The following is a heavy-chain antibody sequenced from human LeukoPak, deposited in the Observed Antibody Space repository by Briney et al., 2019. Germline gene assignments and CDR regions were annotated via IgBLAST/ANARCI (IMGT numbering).Heavy chain of an antibody. Sequence: PGGSLRLSCAGSGFSFSIYTMSWVRQAPGKGLEWVSSISGSSSYRYYADSVKGRFAISRDNAKNSLFLQMNSLRAEDTAVYYCARDETHTAKLEASGMDVWGQGTTVTVSS. J-gene: IGHJ6*02. D-gene: IGHD5-18*01. CDR1: GFSFSIYT. CDR2: ISGSSSYR. V-gene: IGHV3-21*01. CDR3: ARDETHTAKLEASGMDV.